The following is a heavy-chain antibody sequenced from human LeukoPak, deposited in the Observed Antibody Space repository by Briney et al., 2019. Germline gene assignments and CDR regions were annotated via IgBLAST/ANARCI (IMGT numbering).Heavy chain of an antibody. CDR1: GGSISSSYYY. V-gene: IGHV4-39*01. CDR3: VRHLEGFTIFGVAPEY. CDR2: FYYSGST. D-gene: IGHD3-3*01. J-gene: IGHJ4*02. Sequence: PSETLSLTCTVSGGSISSSYYYWGWIRQPRGKGLEWIGSFYYSGSTYYNPSLKSRVTISVDTSKNQFSLELSSVTAADTAVYYCVRHLEGFTIFGVAPEYWGQGTLVTVSS.